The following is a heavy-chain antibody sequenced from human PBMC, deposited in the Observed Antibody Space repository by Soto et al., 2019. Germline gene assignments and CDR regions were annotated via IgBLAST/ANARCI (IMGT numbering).Heavy chain of an antibody. CDR1: AYTFTSYD. CDR3: ARGPRNWGVDY. V-gene: IGHV1-8*01. Sequence: QVQLVQSGAEVKKPGASVKVSCKAAAYTFTSYDINWVRQATGQDFEWMGWMNPNNGNTAYAQKFQGRVTMTRDTSKSTAFMELXSLTSEDTAVYYCARGPRNWGVDYWGQGTLVTVSS. D-gene: IGHD7-27*01. J-gene: IGHJ4*02. CDR2: MNPNNGNT.